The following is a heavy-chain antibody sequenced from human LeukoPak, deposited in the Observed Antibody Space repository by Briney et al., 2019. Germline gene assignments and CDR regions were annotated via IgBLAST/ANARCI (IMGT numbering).Heavy chain of an antibody. CDR3: AKTRPLDSSSWSHGDY. J-gene: IGHJ4*02. CDR2: LPPDELDI. V-gene: IGHV3-74*01. Sequence: GGSLRLSCAASGFTFTNHWMHWVRQAPGMGLVWVSRLPPDELDIIYADSVKGRLTVSRDNSKHTVYLQMNSLRAEDTAVYYCAKTRPLDSSSWSHGDYWGQGTLVTVSS. CDR1: GFTFTNHW. D-gene: IGHD6-13*01.